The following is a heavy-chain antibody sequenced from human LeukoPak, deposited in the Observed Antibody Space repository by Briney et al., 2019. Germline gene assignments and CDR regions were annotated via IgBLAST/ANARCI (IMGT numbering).Heavy chain of an antibody. V-gene: IGHV3-48*03. CDR2: ISSRGSTI. J-gene: IGHJ4*02. Sequence: PGGSLRLSCAASGFTFSSYEMNWVRQAPGKGLEWVSYISSRGSTIYYADSVKGRFTISRDNAKNSLYPQMNSLRAEDTAVYYCARDTPDYDILTGYYINYFDYWGQGTLVTVSS. D-gene: IGHD3-9*01. CDR1: GFTFSSYE. CDR3: ARDTPDYDILTGYYINYFDY.